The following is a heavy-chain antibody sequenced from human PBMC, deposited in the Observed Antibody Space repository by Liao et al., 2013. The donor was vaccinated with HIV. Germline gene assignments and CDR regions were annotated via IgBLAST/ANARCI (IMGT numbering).Heavy chain of an antibody. V-gene: IGHV4-30-2*01. J-gene: IGHJ4*02. D-gene: IGHD2-21*01. CDR3: ARATATAIPYFDF. CDR2: IYQSGIN. Sequence: QVQLQESGPGLVKPSETLSLTCAVSGVSISSGAYSWNWIRQAPGKGLEWIGYIYQSGINYYNPSLGSRVTMSIDRSENQFSLRLTSVTAADTAVYYCARATATAIPYFDFWGQGSLVTVSS. CDR1: GVSISSGAYS.